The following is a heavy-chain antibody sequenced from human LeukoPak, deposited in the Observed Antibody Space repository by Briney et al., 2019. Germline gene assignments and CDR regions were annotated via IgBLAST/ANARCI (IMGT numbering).Heavy chain of an antibody. Sequence: SETLSLTCTVSGGSISSGDYYWIWIRQPPGKGLEWIGYIYYSGGTYYNPSLKGRVTISVDTSKNQFSLKLSSVTAADTAVYYCARQPFSYCSSTSCYSMFGLPDYYGMDVWGQGTTVTVSS. CDR1: GGSISSGDYY. D-gene: IGHD2-2*02. V-gene: IGHV4-30-4*01. CDR2: IYYSGGT. J-gene: IGHJ6*02. CDR3: ARQPFSYCSSTSCYSMFGLPDYYGMDV.